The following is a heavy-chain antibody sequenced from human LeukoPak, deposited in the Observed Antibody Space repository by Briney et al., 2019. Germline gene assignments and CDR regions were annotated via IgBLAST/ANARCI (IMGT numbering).Heavy chain of an antibody. Sequence: NPSETLSLTCTVSGGSISSGGYYWSWIRQHPGKGLEWIGYIYYSGSTYYNPSLKSRVTISVDTSKNQFSLKLSSVTAADTAVYYCARESLTYYDFWSGYYAQSGGAYYSSGDENWFDPWGQGTLVTVSS. CDR1: GGSISSGGYY. CDR3: ARESLTYYDFWSGYYAQSGGAYYSSGDENWFDP. J-gene: IGHJ5*02. V-gene: IGHV4-31*03. D-gene: IGHD3-3*01. CDR2: IYYSGST.